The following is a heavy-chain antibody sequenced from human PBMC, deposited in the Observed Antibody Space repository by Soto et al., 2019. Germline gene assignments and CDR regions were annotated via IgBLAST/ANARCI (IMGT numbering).Heavy chain of an antibody. CDR2: SYYSGST. D-gene: IGHD1-26*01. Sequence: SETLSLTCTVSGASIRNYYWSWILQPPGKGLEWIGFSYYSGSTNYNPSLNSRVTMSVDTSKNQFSLKLTSVTAADTAVYYCARDQNGSPHFDYWGQGILVTVSS. J-gene: IGHJ4*02. CDR3: ARDQNGSPHFDY. V-gene: IGHV4-59*01. CDR1: GASIRNYY.